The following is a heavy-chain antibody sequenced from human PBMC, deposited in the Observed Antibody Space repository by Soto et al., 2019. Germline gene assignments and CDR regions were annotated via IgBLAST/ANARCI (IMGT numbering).Heavy chain of an antibody. CDR2: INSDGSST. J-gene: IGHJ4*02. Sequence: GGSLRLSCAASGFTFSSYWMHWVRQAPGKGLVWVSRINSDGSSTRYADSVKGRFTISRDNAKNTLYLQMNSLRAEDTAVYYCTRGDGIAARPFDYWGQGAQVTVSS. V-gene: IGHV3-74*01. D-gene: IGHD6-6*01. CDR1: GFTFSSYW. CDR3: TRGDGIAARPFDY.